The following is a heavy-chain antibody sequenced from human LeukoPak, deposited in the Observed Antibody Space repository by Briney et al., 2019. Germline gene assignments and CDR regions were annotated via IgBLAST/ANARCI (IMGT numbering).Heavy chain of an antibody. CDR1: GDSISSYY. CDR3: ARTYSGSHTYYFDF. V-gene: IGHV4-59*01. CDR2: NYYSGST. Sequence: PSETLSLTCTVSGDSISSYYWSWLRQSPGKGLEWIGFNYYSGSTNYNPSLKSRVTISVDTSKKQFSLKLTSVTAADTAVYYCARTYSGSHTYYFDFWGQGTLVTVSS. J-gene: IGHJ4*02. D-gene: IGHD1-26*01.